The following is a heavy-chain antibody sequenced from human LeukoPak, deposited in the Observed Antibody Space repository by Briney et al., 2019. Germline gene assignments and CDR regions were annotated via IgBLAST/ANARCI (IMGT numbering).Heavy chain of an antibody. CDR3: AKDRAIVVVAATDY. Sequence: PGGSLRLSCAASGFTFSSYAMSWVRQAPGKGLEWVSAISGSGGSTYYADSVKGRFTISRDNSKNTLYLQTNSLRAEDTAVYYCAKDRAIVVVAATDYWGQGTLVTVSS. V-gene: IGHV3-23*01. J-gene: IGHJ4*02. CDR1: GFTFSSYA. CDR2: ISGSGGST. D-gene: IGHD2-15*01.